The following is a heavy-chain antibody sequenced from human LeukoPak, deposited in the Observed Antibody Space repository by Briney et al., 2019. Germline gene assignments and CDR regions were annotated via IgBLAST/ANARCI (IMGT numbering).Heavy chain of an antibody. J-gene: IGHJ6*03. CDR3: ARSPYYYYYMDV. CDR1: GYTFTSYA. Sequence: ASVKVSCKASGYTFTSYAMNWVRQAPGQGLEWMGWMNPNSGNTGYAQKFQGRVTITRNTSISTAYMELSSLRSEDTAVYYCARSPYYYYYMDVWGKGTTVTVSS. V-gene: IGHV1-8*03. CDR2: MNPNSGNT.